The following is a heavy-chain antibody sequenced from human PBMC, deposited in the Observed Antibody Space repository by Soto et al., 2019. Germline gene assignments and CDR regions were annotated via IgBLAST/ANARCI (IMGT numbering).Heavy chain of an antibody. CDR1: GGSISSGGYS. D-gene: IGHD3-10*01. J-gene: IGHJ4*02. CDR3: ARVENLFFGSGSYPAHVFDY. Sequence: PSETLSLTCAVSGGSISSGGYSWSWIRQPPGKGLEWIGYIYHSGSTYYNPSLKSRVTISVDRSKNQFSLKLSSVTAADTAVYYCARVENLFFGSGSYPAHVFDYWGQGTLVTVSS. CDR2: IYHSGST. V-gene: IGHV4-30-2*01.